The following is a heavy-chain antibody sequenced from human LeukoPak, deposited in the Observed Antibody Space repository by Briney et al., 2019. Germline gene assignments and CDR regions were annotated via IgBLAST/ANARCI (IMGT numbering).Heavy chain of an antibody. D-gene: IGHD2-2*01. Sequence: SETLSLTCTVSGGSISSYYWSWIRQPPGKGLEWIGYIYTSGSTNYNPSLKSRVTISVDTSKNQFSLKLSSVTAADTAVYYCARYCSSTRCYGAFDIWGQGTMVTVSS. CDR2: IYTSGST. V-gene: IGHV4-4*09. J-gene: IGHJ3*02. CDR1: GGSISSYY. CDR3: ARYCSSTRCYGAFDI.